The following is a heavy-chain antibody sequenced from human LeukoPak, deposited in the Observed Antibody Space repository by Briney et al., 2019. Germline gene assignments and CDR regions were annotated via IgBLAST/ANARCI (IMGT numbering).Heavy chain of an antibody. V-gene: IGHV4-34*01. CDR2: IKNKGRT. D-gene: IGHD5-24*01. CDR3: ARWRVESPRWLQDGRPRGNAFDI. J-gene: IGHJ3*02. CDR1: GGAFRGYY. Sequence: SETPSPTRAVFGGAFRGYYWGGIRHPPREGVGWIWGIKNKGRTNYNPSLKSRVTISVDTSKNQFSLKLSSVTAADTAVYYCARWRVESPRWLQDGRPRGNAFDIWGQGTMVTVSS.